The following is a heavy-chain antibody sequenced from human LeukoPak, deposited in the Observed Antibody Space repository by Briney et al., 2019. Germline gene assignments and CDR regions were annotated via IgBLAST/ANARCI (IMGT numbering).Heavy chain of an antibody. V-gene: IGHV3-30-3*01. CDR2: ISYDGSNK. D-gene: IGHD2-2*01. CDR3: ARDPSICSSTSCQPSDY. J-gene: IGHJ4*02. Sequence: GGSLRLSCAASGFTFSSYAMHWVRQAPGKGLEWVAVISYDGSNKYYADSVKGRFTISRDNSKNTLYLQMNSLRAEDTAVYYCARDPSICSSTSCQPSDYWGQGTLVTVSS. CDR1: GFTFSSYA.